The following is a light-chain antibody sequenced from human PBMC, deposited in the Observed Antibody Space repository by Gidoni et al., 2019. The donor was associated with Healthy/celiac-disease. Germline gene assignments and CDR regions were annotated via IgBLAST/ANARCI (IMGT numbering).Light chain of an antibody. V-gene: IGKV3-15*01. J-gene: IGKJ1*01. CDR3: QQYNNWPL. Sequence: EIVMTQSPATLSVSPGERATLSCRASQSVNSNLAWYQQKPGQAPRLLIYGASTRATGIPARFSGSGSGTEFTLTISSLQSEDFAVYYCQQYNNWPLFGQGTKVEIK. CDR2: GAS. CDR1: QSVNSN.